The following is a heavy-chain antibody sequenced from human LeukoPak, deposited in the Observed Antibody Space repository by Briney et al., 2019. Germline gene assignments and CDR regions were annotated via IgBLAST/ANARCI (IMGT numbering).Heavy chain of an antibody. CDR3: ARDYGDHRVDY. CDR2: IHYSGKT. D-gene: IGHD4-17*01. V-gene: IGHV4-39*06. J-gene: IGHJ4*02. CDR1: SGSISSGAYY. Sequence: SETLSLTCTVSSGSISSGAYYWGWIRQPPGKGLEWIGTIHYSGKTYYNPSLKSRITISIDTSKKQFALKLSSVTAADTAVYYCARDYGDHRVDYWGQGALVTVSS.